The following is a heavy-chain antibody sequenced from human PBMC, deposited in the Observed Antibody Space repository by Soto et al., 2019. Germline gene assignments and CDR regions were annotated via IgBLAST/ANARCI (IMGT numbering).Heavy chain of an antibody. Sequence: EVQLVESGGGLVQPGGSLRLSCAASGFTVSSSYMSWVRQAPGKGLEWVSVIYSGGSTYYADSVKGRFTISRDKSKSTQHLQMNSLRAEDTAVYYWASGTDEATAMNYWAQGTLVTVSS. J-gene: IGHJ4*02. CDR2: IYSGGST. D-gene: IGHD5-12*01. CDR3: ASGTDEATAMNY. V-gene: IGHV3-66*01. CDR1: GFTVSSSY.